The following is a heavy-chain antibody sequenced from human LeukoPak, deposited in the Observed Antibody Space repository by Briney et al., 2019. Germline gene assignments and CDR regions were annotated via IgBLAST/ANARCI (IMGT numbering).Heavy chain of an antibody. V-gene: IGHV1-69*13. D-gene: IGHD3-22*01. Sequence: GASVKVSCKASGGTFSSYAISWVRQAPGQGLEWMGGIIPIFGTANYAQKFQGRVTITADESTSTAYMELSSLRSEDTAVYYCARLTYDSSGYYSGYYMDVWGKGTTVTISS. CDR3: ARLTYDSSGYYSGYYMDV. CDR1: GGTFSSYA. J-gene: IGHJ6*03. CDR2: IIPIFGTA.